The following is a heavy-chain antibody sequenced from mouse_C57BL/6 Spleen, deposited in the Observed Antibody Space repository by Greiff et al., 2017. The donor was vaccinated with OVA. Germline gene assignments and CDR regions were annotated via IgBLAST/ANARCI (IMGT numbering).Heavy chain of an antibody. CDR3: ASDYDYLLRY. J-gene: IGHJ2*01. Sequence: QVQLQQPWAELVKPGASVKLSCKASGYTFTSYWMHWVKQRPGQGLEWIGMIHPNSGSTNYNEKFKSKATLTVDKSSSTAYMQLSSLTSEDSAVYYCASDYDYLLRYWGQGTTLTVSS. D-gene: IGHD2-4*01. V-gene: IGHV1-64*01. CDR1: GYTFTSYW. CDR2: IHPNSGST.